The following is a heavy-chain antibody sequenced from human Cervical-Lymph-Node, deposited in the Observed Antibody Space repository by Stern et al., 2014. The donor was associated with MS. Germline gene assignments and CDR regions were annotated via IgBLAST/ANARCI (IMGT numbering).Heavy chain of an antibody. D-gene: IGHD6-19*01. CDR1: GGSLSSRTNF. J-gene: IGHJ2*01. CDR2: IYASGST. V-gene: IGHV4-61*02. Sequence: QLQLQESGPGLVKPSQTLSLTCNVSGGSLSSRTNFWTWIRQPAGKGLEWIGRIYASGSTIYIPSLKIRVPILLATSKNRFSLKLPSVTAADTAIYYCARENTGYSSGWPHWFFDLWGRGTLVTVSS. CDR3: ARENTGYSSGWPHWFFDL.